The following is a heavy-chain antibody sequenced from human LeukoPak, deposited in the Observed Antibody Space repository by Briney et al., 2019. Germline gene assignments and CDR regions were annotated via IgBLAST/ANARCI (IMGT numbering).Heavy chain of an antibody. CDR1: GGSISSGGYY. J-gene: IGHJ4*02. V-gene: IGHV4-31*03. Sequence: SETLSLTCTVSGGSISSGGYYWSWIRQHPGKGLEWIGYIYYSGSTYYNPSLKSRVTISVDTSKNQFSLKLSSVTAADTAVYYCARGPQDYGDPAYYFDYWGQGTLATVSS. CDR3: ARGPQDYGDPAYYFDY. CDR2: IYYSGST. D-gene: IGHD4-17*01.